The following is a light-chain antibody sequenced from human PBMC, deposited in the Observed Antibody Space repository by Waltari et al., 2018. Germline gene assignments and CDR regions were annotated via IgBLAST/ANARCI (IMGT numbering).Light chain of an antibody. Sequence: DIVMTQSPDSLAVSLGERATINCKSSQSVLYSSDNKNYLAWYQQKPGQPPKLLIYWASTRESGVPDRFSGSGSGTDFTLTISSLQAEDVAVFYCQQYYSSPHTFGQVTKLEIK. V-gene: IGKV4-1*01. CDR1: QSVLYSSDNKNY. CDR3: QQYYSSPHT. CDR2: WAS. J-gene: IGKJ2*01.